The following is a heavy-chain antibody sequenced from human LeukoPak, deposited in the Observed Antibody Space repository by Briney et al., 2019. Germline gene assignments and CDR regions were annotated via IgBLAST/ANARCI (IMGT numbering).Heavy chain of an antibody. CDR1: GGSISSYY. D-gene: IGHD3-10*01. J-gene: IGHJ4*02. Sequence: SETLSLTCTVSGGSISSYYWSWIRQPPGKGLEWIGYIYYSGSTNYNPSLKSRVTISVDTSKNQFSLKLSSVTAADTAVYYCARVSEGALWFGELRYYFDYWGQGTLVTVSS. V-gene: IGHV4-59*01. CDR2: IYYSGST. CDR3: ARVSEGALWFGELRYYFDY.